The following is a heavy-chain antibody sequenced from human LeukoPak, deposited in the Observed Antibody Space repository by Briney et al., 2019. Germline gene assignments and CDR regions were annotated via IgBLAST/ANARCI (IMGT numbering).Heavy chain of an antibody. V-gene: IGHV3-30*18. D-gene: IGHD3/OR15-3a*01. CDR2: ISYDGSNK. Sequence: GGSLRLSCASSGFTFSSYGMHWVRQAPGKGLEWVAVISYDGSNKYYADSVKGRFTISRDNSKNTLFLQMNSLRAEDTAVYYCAKDSGLVRIYYYYGMDVWGQGTTVTVSS. CDR3: AKDSGLVRIYYYYGMDV. CDR1: GFTFSSYG. J-gene: IGHJ6*02.